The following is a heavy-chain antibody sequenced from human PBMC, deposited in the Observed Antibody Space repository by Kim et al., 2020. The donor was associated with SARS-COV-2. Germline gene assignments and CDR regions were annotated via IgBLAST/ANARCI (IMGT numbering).Heavy chain of an antibody. CDR3: TTELGYCRGGSCTRRDY. V-gene: IGHV3-15*01. J-gene: IGHJ4*02. D-gene: IGHD2-15*01. Sequence: VKGRFTISRDDSKNTLYLQMNSLKTEDTAVYYCTTELGYCRGGSCTRRDYWGQGTLVTVSS.